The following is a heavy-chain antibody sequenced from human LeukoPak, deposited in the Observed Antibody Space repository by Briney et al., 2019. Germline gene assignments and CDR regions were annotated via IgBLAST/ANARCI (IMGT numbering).Heavy chain of an antibody. CDR1: GGSFRGYY. Sequence: PSETLSLTCAVYGGSFRGYYWSWIRQPPGKGLEWIGEINHSGNTNYNPSLKSRVTISVDTSKNQFSLKLSSVTAADTAVYYCASWRWSVDYWGQGTLVTVSS. CDR3: ASWRWSVDY. V-gene: IGHV4-34*01. D-gene: IGHD4-23*01. CDR2: INHSGNT. J-gene: IGHJ4*02.